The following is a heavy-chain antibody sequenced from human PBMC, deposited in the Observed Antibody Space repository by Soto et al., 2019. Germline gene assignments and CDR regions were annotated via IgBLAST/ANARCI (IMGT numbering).Heavy chain of an antibody. Sequence: PGGSLRLSCAASGFTFSSYGMHWVRQAPGKGLEWVAVISYDGSNKYYADSVKGRFTISRDNSKNTLYLQMNSLRAEGTAVYYCAEDDAWRVQLLSYYYYGMGVWGQGTTVTVSS. CDR3: AEDDAWRVQLLSYYYYGMGV. J-gene: IGHJ6*02. CDR1: GFTFSSYG. CDR2: ISYDGSNK. V-gene: IGHV3-30*18. D-gene: IGHD2-2*01.